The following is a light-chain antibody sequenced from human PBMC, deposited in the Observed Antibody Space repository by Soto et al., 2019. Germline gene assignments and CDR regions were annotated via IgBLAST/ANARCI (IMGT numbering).Light chain of an antibody. J-gene: IGLJ1*01. CDR3: ASYTTSSTYV. CDR2: DVS. CDR1: SSDVGGFNY. V-gene: IGLV2-14*03. Sequence: QSALTQPASVSGSPGQSIAISCTGTSSDVGGFNYVSWYQQHPGKAPKFMIYDVSSRPSGVSDRFSGSKSGNTVSLTISGLQAEDEADYYCASYTTSSTYVFGTGTQLTVL.